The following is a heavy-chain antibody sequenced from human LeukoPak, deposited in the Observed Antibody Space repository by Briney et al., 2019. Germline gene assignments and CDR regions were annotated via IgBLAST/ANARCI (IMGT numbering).Heavy chain of an antibody. CDR2: INHSGST. CDR1: GFTFSSYA. D-gene: IGHD3-10*01. J-gene: IGHJ6*03. V-gene: IGHV4-34*01. CDR3: ARLSPLLWFGDSGYYYYYYMDV. Sequence: GSLRLSCAASGFTFSSYAMSWIRQPPGKGLEWIGEINHSGSTNYNPSLKSRVTISVDTSKNQFSLKLSSVTAADTAVYYCARLSPLLWFGDSGYYYYYYMDVWGKGTTVTISS.